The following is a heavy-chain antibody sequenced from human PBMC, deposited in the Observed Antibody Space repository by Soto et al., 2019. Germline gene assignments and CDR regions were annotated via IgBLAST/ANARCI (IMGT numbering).Heavy chain of an antibody. CDR2: IWYDGSNK. J-gene: IGHJ3*02. V-gene: IGHV3-33*01. Sequence: GGSLRLSCAASGFTFSSYGMHWVRQAPGKGLEWVAVIWYDGSNKYYADSVKGRFTISRDNSKNTLYLQMNSLRAEDTAVYYCARVERRDAFDIRGQGTMVTVSS. CDR1: GFTFSSYG. D-gene: IGHD1-1*01. CDR3: ARVERRDAFDI.